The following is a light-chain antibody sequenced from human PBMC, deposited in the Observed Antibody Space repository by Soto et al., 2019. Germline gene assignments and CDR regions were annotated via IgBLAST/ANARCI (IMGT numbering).Light chain of an antibody. Sequence: QAVVTQEPSMTVSPGGTVTLTCGSSTGGVTSGHWPYWFQQKAGQAPRTLICDATNKHSWTPARFSGSLLGGKAALTLSGAQPEDEAEYYCSLSFGGTVVFGGGTKVTVL. CDR2: DAT. CDR1: TGGVTSGHW. J-gene: IGLJ2*01. V-gene: IGLV7-46*01. CDR3: SLSFGGTVV.